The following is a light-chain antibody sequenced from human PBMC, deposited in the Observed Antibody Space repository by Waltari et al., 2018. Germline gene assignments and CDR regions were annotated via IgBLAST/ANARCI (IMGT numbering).Light chain of an antibody. CDR2: NAS. V-gene: IGKV1-33*01. CDR3: LQYNNRPPA. Sequence: DIQVTQSPSSLSASVGDRVTIPCQASQESSKFLNCYQQKPGKAPKLLIYNASNLKTGGPSRFIGSGSGTGFPLTISNLQPEDIATYYCLQYNNRPPAFGPGTKVD. J-gene: IGKJ3*01. CDR1: QESSKF.